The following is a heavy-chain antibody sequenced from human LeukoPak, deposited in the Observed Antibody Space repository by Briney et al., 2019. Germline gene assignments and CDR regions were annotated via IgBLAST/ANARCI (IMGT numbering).Heavy chain of an antibody. CDR2: INPNSVDG. CDR3: ARSQYRLPFDY. CDR1: GYPFTGYY. J-gene: IGHJ4*02. V-gene: IGHV1-2*02. D-gene: IGHD2-2*01. Sequence: ASEKVSCKPSGYPFTGYYIHWVRQAPGQGLEWMGWINPNSVDGDYAQKFQGRVTMTRDTSISTAYMELSSLRSDDTAVYYCARSQYRLPFDYWGQGTLVTVSS.